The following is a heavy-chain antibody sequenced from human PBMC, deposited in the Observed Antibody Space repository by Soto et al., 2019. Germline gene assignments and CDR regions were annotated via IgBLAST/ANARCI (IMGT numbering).Heavy chain of an antibody. J-gene: IGHJ6*02. CDR3: ARRVPARFLVPYDYYGMDV. CDR1: GYTFTSYG. CDR2: ISAYNGNT. D-gene: IGHD2-21*01. V-gene: IGHV1-18*01. Sequence: QVQLVQSGAEVKKPGASVKVSCKASGYTFTSYGISWVRQAPGQGLEWMGWISAYNGNTNYAQKLQGRVTMTTDTAASTAYMELRRLRSDDTAVYDCARRVPARFLVPYDYYGMDVWGQGTTVTVSS.